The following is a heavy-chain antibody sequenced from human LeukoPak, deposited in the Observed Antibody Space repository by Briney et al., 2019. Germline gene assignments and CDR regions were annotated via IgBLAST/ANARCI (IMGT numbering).Heavy chain of an antibody. CDR3: ARNLFFSMDWFDP. Sequence: PSETLSLTCAVYGGSFSGYYWSWIRQPPGKGLEWIGEINHSGSTNYNPSLKSRVTISVDTSKNQFSLKLSSVTAADMAVYYCARNLFFSMDWFDPWGQGTLVTVSS. V-gene: IGHV4-34*01. J-gene: IGHJ5*02. CDR1: GGSFSGYY. CDR2: INHSGST. D-gene: IGHD2/OR15-2a*01.